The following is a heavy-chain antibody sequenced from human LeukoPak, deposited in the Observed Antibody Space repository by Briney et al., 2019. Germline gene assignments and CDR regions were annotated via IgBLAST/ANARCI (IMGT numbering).Heavy chain of an antibody. CDR2: INAGNGNT. D-gene: IGHD3-22*01. V-gene: IGHV1-3*01. CDR3: ASEGVYDSSGYQEYYFDY. J-gene: IGHJ4*02. CDR1: GYTFTSYA. Sequence: ASVKVSCKASGYTFTSYAMHWVRQAPGQRLEWMGWINAGNGNTKYSQKFQGRVTITRGTSAGTAYMELSSLRSEDTAVYYCASEGVYDSSGYQEYYFDYWGQGTLVTVSS.